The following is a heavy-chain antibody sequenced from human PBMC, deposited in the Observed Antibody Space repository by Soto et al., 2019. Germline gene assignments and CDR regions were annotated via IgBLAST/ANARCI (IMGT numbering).Heavy chain of an antibody. CDR1: GYTLTELS. D-gene: IGHD4-17*01. CDR2: FDPEDGET. V-gene: IGHV1-24*01. CDR3: ARDTAPSDA. J-gene: IGHJ6*02. Sequence: ASVKVSCKVSGYTLTELSMHWVRQAPGKGLEWMGGFDPEDGETIYAQKFQGRVTITRDTSASTAYMELSSLRSEDTAVYYCARDTAPSDAWGQGTTVTVSS.